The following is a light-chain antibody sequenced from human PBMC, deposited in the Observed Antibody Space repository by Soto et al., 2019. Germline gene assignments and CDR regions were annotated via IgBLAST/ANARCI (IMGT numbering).Light chain of an antibody. V-gene: IGKV3-20*01. Sequence: EIVVTQSPGTLSLSPGERATLSCRASQSVSSSYLAWYQQKPGQAPRLLIYGASSMATGIPDRFSGSGSGTGFTLTISRLEPEDFAVYYCQQYGSSPRTFGQGTKLEIK. CDR3: QQYGSSPRT. CDR1: QSVSSSY. CDR2: GAS. J-gene: IGKJ2*02.